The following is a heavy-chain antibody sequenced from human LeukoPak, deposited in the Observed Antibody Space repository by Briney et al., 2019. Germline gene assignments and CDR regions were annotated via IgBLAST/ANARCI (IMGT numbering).Heavy chain of an antibody. Sequence: GSLRLSCAASGFTFSSYGMHWVRRAPGKGLEWVAFIRYDGSNKYYADSVKGRFTISRDNSKNTLYLQMNSLRAEDTAVYYCAKGYCSSSSCYRDYYHYMDVWGKGTTVTVSS. D-gene: IGHD2-2*02. CDR3: AKGYCSSSSCYRDYYHYMDV. CDR2: IRYDGSNK. J-gene: IGHJ6*03. CDR1: GFTFSSYG. V-gene: IGHV3-30*02.